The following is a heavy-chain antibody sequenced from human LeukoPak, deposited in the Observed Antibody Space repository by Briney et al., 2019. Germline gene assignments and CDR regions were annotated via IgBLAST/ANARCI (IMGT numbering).Heavy chain of an antibody. CDR1: GYTFTSYG. CDR3: ARGGYDILTGFTTKDY. J-gene: IGHJ4*02. V-gene: IGHV1-18*01. Sequence: GASVKVSCKASGYTFTSYGISWVRQAPGQGLEWMGWISAYNGNTNYAQKLQGRVTMTTDTSTSTAYMELRSLRSDDTAVYYCARGGYDILTGFTTKDYWGQGTLVTVSS. D-gene: IGHD3-9*01. CDR2: ISAYNGNT.